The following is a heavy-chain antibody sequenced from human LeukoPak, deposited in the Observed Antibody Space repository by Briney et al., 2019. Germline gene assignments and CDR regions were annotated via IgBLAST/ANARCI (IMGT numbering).Heavy chain of an antibody. CDR1: GFTFSSYA. D-gene: IGHD5-18*01. V-gene: IGHV3-30-3*01. CDR3: ARDDTAITHDAFDI. Sequence: RSLRLSCAASGFTFSSYAMHWVRQAPGKGLEWVAVISYDGSNKYYADSVKGRFTISRDNSKNTLYLQMNSLRAEDTAVYYCARDDTAITHDAFDIWGQGTMVTVSS. CDR2: ISYDGSNK. J-gene: IGHJ3*02.